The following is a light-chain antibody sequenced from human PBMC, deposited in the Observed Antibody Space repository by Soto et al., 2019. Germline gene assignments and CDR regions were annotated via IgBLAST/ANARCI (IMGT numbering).Light chain of an antibody. CDR1: QSISSAY. V-gene: IGKV3-20*01. CDR3: QQYGSSPGT. Sequence: EIVLTQSPGTLSLSPGERGTLSCRASQSISSAYLAWYQQKPGQAPRLLIYGASSRATGIPDRFSASGSVTDFTLTISRLEPEDFAVYYCQQYGSSPGTFGQGTKLEIK. J-gene: IGKJ2*02. CDR2: GAS.